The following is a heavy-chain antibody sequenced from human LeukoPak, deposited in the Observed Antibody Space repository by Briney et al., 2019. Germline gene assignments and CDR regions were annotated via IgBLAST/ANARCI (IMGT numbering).Heavy chain of an antibody. Sequence: GGSLRLSCAASGFTFSKYAMSWVRQAPGKGLEWVSTISGSGDSTYYADSVKGRFTISRDNSKNTLYLQMNSLRAEDTAVYYCAKVTCSSITCYPRGYFDYWGQGTLVTVSS. CDR3: AKVTCSSITCYPRGYFDY. J-gene: IGHJ4*02. CDR2: ISGSGDST. CDR1: GFTFSKYA. D-gene: IGHD2/OR15-2a*01. V-gene: IGHV3-23*01.